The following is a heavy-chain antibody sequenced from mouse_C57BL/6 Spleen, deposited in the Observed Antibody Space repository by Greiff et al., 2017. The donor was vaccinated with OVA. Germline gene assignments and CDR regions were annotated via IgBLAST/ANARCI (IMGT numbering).Heavy chain of an antibody. V-gene: IGHV1-52*01. Sequence: QVQLQQPGAELVRPGSSVKLSCKASGYTFTSYWMHWVKQRPIQGLEWIGNIDPSDSETHYNQKFKDKATLTVDKSSSTAYMQLSSLTSEDSAVYYCARSATVVGGPPFDYWGQGTTLTVSS. D-gene: IGHD1-1*01. CDR2: IDPSDSET. J-gene: IGHJ2*01. CDR3: ARSATVVGGPPFDY. CDR1: GYTFTSYW.